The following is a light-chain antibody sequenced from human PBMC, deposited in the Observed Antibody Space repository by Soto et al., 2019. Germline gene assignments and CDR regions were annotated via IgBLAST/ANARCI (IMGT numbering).Light chain of an antibody. V-gene: IGKV1-5*01. CDR1: QSISSW. J-gene: IGKJ4*01. CDR2: DAS. CDR3: QQYNTYSSLT. Sequence: DIQMTQSPSTLSASVGDRVTITCRASQSISSWLAWYQQKLGRAPMLLIYDASSLESDVPSRFSGSGYGTEFTLTISSLQPDDFATYYCQQYNTYSSLTFGGGTKVEIK.